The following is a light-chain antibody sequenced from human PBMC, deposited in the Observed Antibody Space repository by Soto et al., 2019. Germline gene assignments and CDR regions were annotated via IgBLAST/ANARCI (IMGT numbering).Light chain of an antibody. J-gene: IGKJ5*01. CDR2: DAS. Sequence: EIVLTQSPATLSLSPWERATLSFMASQNINRYLAWYHQKPGQPPRLLIYDASTRATGIPARFSGSGSGTDFTLTISSLEPEDFAVYYCQQRSNWPITFGQGTRLEIK. CDR1: QNINRY. V-gene: IGKV3-11*01. CDR3: QQRSNWPIT.